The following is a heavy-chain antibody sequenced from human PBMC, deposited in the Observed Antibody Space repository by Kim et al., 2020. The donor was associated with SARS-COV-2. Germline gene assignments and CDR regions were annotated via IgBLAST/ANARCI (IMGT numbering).Heavy chain of an antibody. CDR2: FVLEDGET. CDR3: ATSPATRRGNWFDP. Sequence: ASVKVSCKVSGYNLTDLSMHWVRQAPGKGLEWMGGFVLEDGETVYAQKFQGRVTMTEDTSTDTAYMELSSLRSEDTAVYYCATSPATRRGNWFDPWGQGTLVSVSS. CDR1: GYNLTDLS. V-gene: IGHV1-24*01. D-gene: IGHD2-15*01. J-gene: IGHJ5*02.